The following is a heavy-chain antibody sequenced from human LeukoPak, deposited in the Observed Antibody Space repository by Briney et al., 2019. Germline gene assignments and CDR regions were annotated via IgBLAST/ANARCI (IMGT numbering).Heavy chain of an antibody. D-gene: IGHD4-17*01. Sequence: GGSLRLSCAVSGFTSSSYWMHWVRQAPGKGLVWVSRINNDGTYTVYADSVKGRFTISRDNAKNTLYLQMNSLRPEDTAVYYCARGFDYGFHYWGQGTLVTVSS. J-gene: IGHJ4*02. CDR2: INNDGTYT. CDR3: ARGFDYGFHY. CDR1: GFTSSSYW. V-gene: IGHV3-74*01.